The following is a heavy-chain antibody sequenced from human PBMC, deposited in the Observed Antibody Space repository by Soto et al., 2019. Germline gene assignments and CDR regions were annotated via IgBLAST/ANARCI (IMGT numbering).Heavy chain of an antibody. CDR1: GYTFNTYF. CDR2: ISPHNGNT. CDR3: ARDTSNSFDY. J-gene: IGHJ4*02. Sequence: HVQLVQSGGELKKPGASVKVSCNTSGYTFNTYFITWVRQAPGQGLEWMGWISPHNGNTNYAEKFQGRVTMTTDTITKTAYMELRNLRFDDTVVYYCARDTSNSFDYWGQGTLGTVSS. D-gene: IGHD2-2*01. V-gene: IGHV1-18*01.